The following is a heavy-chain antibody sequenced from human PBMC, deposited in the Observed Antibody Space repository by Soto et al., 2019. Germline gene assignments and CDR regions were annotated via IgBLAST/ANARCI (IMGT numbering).Heavy chain of an antibody. CDR2: IYYSGTT. CDR3: ARGPYGDKVDS. V-gene: IGHV4-28*03. J-gene: IGHJ4*02. Sequence: SETPSLTCAVSGYSISSSNWWGWIRQPPGKGLEWIGYIYYSGTTYYNPSLKSRVTMSVDTSKNQFSLTLSSVSAADTAVYYCARGPYGDKVDSWGQGTLVTVSS. D-gene: IGHD3-16*01. CDR1: GYSISSSNW.